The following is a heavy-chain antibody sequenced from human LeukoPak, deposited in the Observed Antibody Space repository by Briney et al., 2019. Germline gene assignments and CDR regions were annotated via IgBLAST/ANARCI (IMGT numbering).Heavy chain of an antibody. V-gene: IGHV4-61*01. Sequence: SETLSLTCAVSGASVNSGSYYWSWIRQHPGKGLEWIGYIYYTGITNYNPSLKSRVTISVDTTKNQFSLNLNSVTAADTAVYYCATSQCGSDCYLAGDYWGQGTLVTVSS. D-gene: IGHD2-21*02. CDR1: GASVNSGSYY. CDR2: IYYTGIT. J-gene: IGHJ4*02. CDR3: ATSQCGSDCYLAGDY.